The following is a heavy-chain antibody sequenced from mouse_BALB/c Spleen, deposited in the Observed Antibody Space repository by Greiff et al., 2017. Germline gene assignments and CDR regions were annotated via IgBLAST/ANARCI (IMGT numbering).Heavy chain of an antibody. CDR3: ARTTTAGSWFAY. V-gene: IGHV1-87*01. CDR2: IYPGDGDT. Sequence: LQESGTVLARPGASVKMSCKASGYTFTSYWMQWVKQRPGQGLEWIGAIYPGDGDTRYTQKFKGKATLTADKSSSTAYMQLSSLASEDSAVYYCARTTTAGSWFAYWGQGTLVTVSA. J-gene: IGHJ3*01. D-gene: IGHD1-2*01. CDR1: GYTFTSYW.